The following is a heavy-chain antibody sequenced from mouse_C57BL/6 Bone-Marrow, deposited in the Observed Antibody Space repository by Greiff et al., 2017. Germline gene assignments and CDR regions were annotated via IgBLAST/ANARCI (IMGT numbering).Heavy chain of an antibody. V-gene: IGHV5-4*01. CDR2: ISDGGSYT. D-gene: IGHD1-1*01. CDR1: GFTFSSYA. J-gene: IGHJ2*01. Sequence: EVHLVESGGGLVKPGGSLKLSCAASGFTFSSYAMSWVRQTPEKRLEWVATISDGGSYTYYPDNVKGRFTISRDNAKNTLYLQMSHLKSEDTAMYYCARGDYYGCGYCYWGQGTTLTVA. CDR3: ARGDYYGCGYCY.